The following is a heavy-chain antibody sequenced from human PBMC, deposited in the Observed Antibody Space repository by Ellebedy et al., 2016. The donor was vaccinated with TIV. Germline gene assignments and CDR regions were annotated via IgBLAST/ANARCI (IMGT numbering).Heavy chain of an antibody. J-gene: IGHJ6*02. CDR2: ISYDGSNK. Sequence: GGSLRLSXAASGFTFSSYGMHWVRHAPGKGLEWVAVISYDGSNKYHADSVKGRFTISRDNFKNTLDLQMNSLRAEDTAVYYCAKDQVDLLFYYGMDVWGQGTTVTVSS. CDR1: GFTFSSYG. CDR3: AKDQVDLLFYYGMDV. V-gene: IGHV3-30*18.